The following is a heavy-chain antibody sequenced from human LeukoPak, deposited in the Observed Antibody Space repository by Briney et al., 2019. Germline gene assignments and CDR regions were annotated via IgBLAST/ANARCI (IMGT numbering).Heavy chain of an antibody. V-gene: IGHV3-30*18. J-gene: IGHJ4*02. D-gene: IGHD6-19*01. CDR1: GFTFSSYG. Sequence: GGSLRLSCAASGFTFSSYGMHWVRQAPGKGLEWVAVISYDGSNKYYADSVKGRFTISRDNSKNTLYLQMNSLRAEDTAVYYCAKAGQQWLVHAYYFDYWAREPWSPSPQ. CDR2: ISYDGSNK. CDR3: AKAGQQWLVHAYYFDY.